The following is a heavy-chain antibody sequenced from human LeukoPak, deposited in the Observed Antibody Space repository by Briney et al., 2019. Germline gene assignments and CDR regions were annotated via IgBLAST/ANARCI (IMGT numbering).Heavy chain of an antibody. J-gene: IGHJ4*02. D-gene: IGHD5-24*01. CDR3: ARLTCRDGYNFDY. CDR1: GYTFTSYD. Sequence: ASVKVSCKASGYTFTSYDINWVRQATGQGLERMGWMNPNSGNTGYAQKFQGRVAMTRNTSISTAYMELSSLRSEDTAVYYCARLTCRDGYNFDYWGQGTLVTVSS. CDR2: MNPNSGNT. V-gene: IGHV1-8*01.